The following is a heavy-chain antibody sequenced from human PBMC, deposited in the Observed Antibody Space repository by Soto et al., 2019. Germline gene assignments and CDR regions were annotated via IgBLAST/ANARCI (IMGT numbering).Heavy chain of an antibody. D-gene: IGHD3-22*01. Sequence: QVQLVQSGAEVKKPGSSAKVSCKASGATLRSFAIAWVRQTPGHGLEWMGGIIPMYGATTYAQKFQGRLTITADDSTTTAYMDLTSLTSEDTGVYYCATAMSWFDPWGQGTLVTVSS. CDR3: ATAMSWFDP. CDR1: GATLRSFA. V-gene: IGHV1-69*01. CDR2: IIPMYGAT. J-gene: IGHJ5*02.